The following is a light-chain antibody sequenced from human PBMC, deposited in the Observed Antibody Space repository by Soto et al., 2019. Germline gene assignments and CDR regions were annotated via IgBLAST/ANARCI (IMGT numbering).Light chain of an antibody. J-gene: IGLJ1*01. CDR3: QSSDSSLNV. CDR2: GNS. V-gene: IGLV1-40*01. Sequence: QSVLTQPPSVSGAPGQRVTFSCTGSSSNIGAGYDVHWYQQLPGTAPKLLIYGNSNRPSGVPDRFSGSKSGTSASLAITGLQAEDEADYYCQSSDSSLNVFGTGTKLTVL. CDR1: SSNIGAGYD.